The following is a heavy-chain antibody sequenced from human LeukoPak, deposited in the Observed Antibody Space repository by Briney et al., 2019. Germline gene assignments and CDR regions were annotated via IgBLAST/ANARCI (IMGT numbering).Heavy chain of an antibody. CDR3: ARQLRTHTNWFDP. V-gene: IGHV3-48*03. J-gene: IGHJ5*02. CDR2: ISSSGSTI. D-gene: IGHD3-3*01. Sequence: GGSLRLSCAASGFSVTSNHMNWVRQAPGKGLEWVSYISSSGSTIYYADSVKGRFTISRDNAKNSLYLQMNSLRAEDTAVYYCARQLRTHTNWFDPWGQGTLVTVSS. CDR1: GFSVTSNH.